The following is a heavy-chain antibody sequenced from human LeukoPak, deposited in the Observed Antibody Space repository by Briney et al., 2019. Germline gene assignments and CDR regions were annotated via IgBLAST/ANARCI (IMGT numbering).Heavy chain of an antibody. CDR3: ARKRKDTFLHSGFFNM. D-gene: IGHD2/OR15-2a*01. CDR1: GFTFSTYF. CDR2: IASDGSHT. Sequence: GGSLRLSCAASGFTFSTYFMHWVRQAPGKGLEWVADIASDGSHTFYVESVKGRFTISRDNSKNTLYLQMNSLRAEDTAVYFLARKRKDTFLHSGFFNMWGKG. V-gene: IGHV3-30-3*01. J-gene: IGHJ6*03.